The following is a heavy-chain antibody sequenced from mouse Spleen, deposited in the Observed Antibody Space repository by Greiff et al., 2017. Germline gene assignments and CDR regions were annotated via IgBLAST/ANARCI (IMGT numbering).Heavy chain of an antibody. CDR2: INPNNGGT. CDR1: GYTFTDYN. Sequence: VQLQQSGPELVKPGASVKIPCKASGYTFTDYNMDWVKQSHGKSLEWIGDINPNNGGTIYNQKFKGKATLTVDKSSSTAYMELRSLTSEDTAVYYCAREENYGNYAAWFAYWGQGTLVTVSA. V-gene: IGHV1-18*01. J-gene: IGHJ3*01. D-gene: IGHD2-1*01. CDR3: AREENYGNYAAWFAY.